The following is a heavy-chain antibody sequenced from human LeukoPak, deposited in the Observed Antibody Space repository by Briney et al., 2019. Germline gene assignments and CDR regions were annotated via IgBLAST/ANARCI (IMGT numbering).Heavy chain of an antibody. CDR3: ARGPMYYYDSSGFLPFDY. CDR2: IYYSGST. D-gene: IGHD3-22*01. CDR1: GGSISSYY. Sequence: SETLSLTCTVSGGSISSYYWSWIRQPPGKGLEWIGYIYYSGSTNYNPSLKSRVTISVDTSKNQFSLKLSSVTAADTAVYYCARGPMYYYDSSGFLPFDYWGQGTLVTVSS. V-gene: IGHV4-59*12. J-gene: IGHJ4*02.